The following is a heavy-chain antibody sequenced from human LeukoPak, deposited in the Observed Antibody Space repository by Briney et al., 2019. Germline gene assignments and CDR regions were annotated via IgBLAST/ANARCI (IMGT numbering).Heavy chain of an antibody. CDR2: IYSGDSDT. J-gene: IGHJ4*02. CDR1: GYSFTNYW. CDR3: ARRPEQQLALDY. V-gene: IGHV5-51*01. D-gene: IGHD6-13*01. Sequence: GESLKISCKGSGYSFTNYWIVWVRQMPGKGLEWMGIIYSGDSDTGYSPSFQGQVTISADKSISTAYLQWSSLKASDTAMYYCARRPEQQLALDYWGQGTLVTVSS.